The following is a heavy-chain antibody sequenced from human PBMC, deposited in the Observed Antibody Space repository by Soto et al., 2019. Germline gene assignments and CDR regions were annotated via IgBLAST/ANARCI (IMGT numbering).Heavy chain of an antibody. Sequence: TSETLSLTCTVSGGSISIDSYYWGLIRQSPXKGLEWIASISYSARTYYNPKLKSRLIISVDKSKSQFSLKLSSVKDAEKAVYYCERDLGYCSSTSCYYHLDYWGQGTLVTVSS. J-gene: IGHJ4*02. D-gene: IGHD2-2*01. V-gene: IGHV4-39*07. CDR1: GGSISIDSYY. CDR3: ERDLGYCSSTSCYYHLDY. CDR2: ISYSART.